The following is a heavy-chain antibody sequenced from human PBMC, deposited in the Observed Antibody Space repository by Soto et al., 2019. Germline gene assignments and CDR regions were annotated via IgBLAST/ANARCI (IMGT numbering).Heavy chain of an antibody. J-gene: IGHJ4*02. D-gene: IGHD3-10*01. CDR2: ISDSGGST. V-gene: IGHV3-23*01. CDR3: VKDTGSGLARYFYY. Sequence: GGSLRISCEASGFTFSSYAMSWVRQAPGKGLDWVSGISDSGGSTYYADSVKGRFTISRDNSKNTLYLQMSSLRAEDTAVYYCVKDTGSGLARYFYYWGQGTLVTVSS. CDR1: GFTFSSYA.